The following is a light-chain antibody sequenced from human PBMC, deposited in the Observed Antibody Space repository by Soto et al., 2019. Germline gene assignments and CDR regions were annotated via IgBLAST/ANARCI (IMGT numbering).Light chain of an antibody. CDR3: MQALQTPYT. CDR2: LGS. CDR1: QSLLHSNGYNY. V-gene: IGKV2-28*01. J-gene: IGKJ2*01. Sequence: DHVMTQSPLSLPVTPGEPASISCRSSQSLLHSNGYNYLDWYLQKPGQSPQLLIYLGSNRASGVPDRFSGSGSGTDFTLKISGVEAEDVGVYYCMQALQTPYTFGQGTKLEIK.